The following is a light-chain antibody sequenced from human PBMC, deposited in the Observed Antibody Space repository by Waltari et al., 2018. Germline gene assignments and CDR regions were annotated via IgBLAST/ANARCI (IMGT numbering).Light chain of an antibody. CDR3: SSYRRSSTYVL. Sequence: QSALTQPASVSGSPGQSITISCSGISSDVGCFNFFSWYQQHPGKAPKLLIFDVSNRPSGVSNRFSGSKSGNTASLTISGLQPEDEADYYCSSYRRSSTYVLLGGGTKLTVL. V-gene: IGLV2-14*03. J-gene: IGLJ2*01. CDR1: SSDVGCFNF. CDR2: DVS.